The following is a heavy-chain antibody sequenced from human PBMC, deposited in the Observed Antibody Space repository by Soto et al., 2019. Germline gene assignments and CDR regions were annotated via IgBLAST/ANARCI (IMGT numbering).Heavy chain of an antibody. D-gene: IGHD2-2*01. CDR1: GYTFTSYA. CDR2: INAGNGNT. V-gene: IGHV1-3*01. CDR3: ARDWWSITRCYRGGSDYYGMDV. Sequence: QVQLVQSGAEVKKPGASVKVSCKASGYTFTSYAMHWVRQAPGQRLEWMGWINAGNGNTKYSQKFQGRVTITRDTSASTAYMELSSLRSEDTAVYYCARDWWSITRCYRGGSDYYGMDVWGQGTTVTVSS. J-gene: IGHJ6*02.